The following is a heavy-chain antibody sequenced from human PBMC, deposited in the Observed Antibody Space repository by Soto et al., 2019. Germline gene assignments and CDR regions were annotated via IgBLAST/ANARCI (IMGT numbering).Heavy chain of an antibody. J-gene: IGHJ4*02. V-gene: IGHV4-30-4*01. D-gene: IGHD2-15*01. CDR3: ARGAAPFDF. CDR2: IYFTAST. Sequence: SETLSLTCTVPGGSISSGDHYWSWIRQPPGKGLEWIAYIYFTASTYYNPSLKSRVTISLDTSKNQFSLRLTSVTAADTAVYYCARGAAPFDFWGQGNLVTVSS. CDR1: GGSISSGDHY.